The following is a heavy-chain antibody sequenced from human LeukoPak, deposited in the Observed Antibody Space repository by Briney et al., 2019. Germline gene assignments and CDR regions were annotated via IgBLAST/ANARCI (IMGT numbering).Heavy chain of an antibody. Sequence: PGGSLRLSCAASGFTLSSYWMSWVRQAPGKGLEWVANIKQDGSEKYYVDSVKGRFTISRDDAKNLLYLDMNSLRAEDTAVYYCAKDGVWIGEKKANMDIWGKGTTV. CDR2: IKQDGSEK. CDR3: AKDGVWIGEKKANMDI. V-gene: IGHV3-7*03. D-gene: IGHD3-10*01. CDR1: GFTLSSYW. J-gene: IGHJ6*03.